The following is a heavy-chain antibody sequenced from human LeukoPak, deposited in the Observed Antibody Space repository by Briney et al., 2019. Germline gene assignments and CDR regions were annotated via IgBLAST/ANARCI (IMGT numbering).Heavy chain of an antibody. V-gene: IGHV3-53*01. CDR2: IHSGGSA. D-gene: IGHD3-16*02. J-gene: IGHJ4*02. CDR3: ARDRGLSV. CDR1: GFSVSSNY. Sequence: PGGSLRLPCAASGFSVSSNYMSWVRQAPGKGLEWVSGIHSGGSAYYADSVKGRFTISRDNSKNTVYLQMNSLSGEDTAVYYCARDRGLSVWGQGTLVTVSS.